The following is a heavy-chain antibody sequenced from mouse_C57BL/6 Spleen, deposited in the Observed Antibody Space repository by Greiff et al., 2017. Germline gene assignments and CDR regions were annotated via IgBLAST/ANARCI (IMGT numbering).Heavy chain of an antibody. CDR1: GYTFTSYW. CDR2: INPSNGGT. D-gene: IGHD3-2*02. V-gene: IGHV1-53*01. CDR3: ARSGDDYAMDY. J-gene: IGHJ4*01. Sequence: QVQLQQPGTELVKPGASVKLSCKASGYTFTSYWMHWVKQRPGQGLEWIGNINPSNGGTNYNDKFKSKATLTVDKSYITAYMQLSSLTSEDSAVYYCARSGDDYAMDYGGQGTSVTVSS.